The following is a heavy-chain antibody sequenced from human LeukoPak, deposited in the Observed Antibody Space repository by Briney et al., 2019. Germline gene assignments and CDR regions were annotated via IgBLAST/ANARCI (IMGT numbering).Heavy chain of an antibody. CDR3: AKGPCTNGVCYAYYFDY. CDR1: GFTFDDYA. Sequence: GGSLRLSCAASGFTFDDYAMHWVRQAPGKGLEWVSLISGDGGSTYYADSVKGRFTISRGNSKNSLYLQMNSLRTEDTALYYCAKGPCTNGVCYAYYFDYWGQGTLVTVSS. V-gene: IGHV3-43*02. CDR2: ISGDGGST. J-gene: IGHJ4*02. D-gene: IGHD2-8*01.